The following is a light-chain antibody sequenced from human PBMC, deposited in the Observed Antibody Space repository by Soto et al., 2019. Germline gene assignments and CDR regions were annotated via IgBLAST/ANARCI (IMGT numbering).Light chain of an antibody. CDR1: SSDIGAYNY. CDR2: EVS. J-gene: IGLJ2*01. Sequence: QSVLTQPASVSGSPGQSITISCTGTSSDIGAYNYVSWYQQHPGKVPKLVIYEVSNRPSGVSDRFSGSKSGNTASLTISGLQAEDEADYYCSSYASSTTLFGGGTKLTVL. CDR3: SSYASSTTL. V-gene: IGLV2-14*01.